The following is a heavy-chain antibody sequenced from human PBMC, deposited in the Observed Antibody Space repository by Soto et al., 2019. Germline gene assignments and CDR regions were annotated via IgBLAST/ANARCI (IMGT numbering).Heavy chain of an antibody. Sequence: PGESLKISCKGSGYSFTSYWIGWVRQMPGQGLEWMGIIYPGDSDTRYSPSFQGQVTISADKSISTAYLQWSSLKASDTAMYYCARLGYSYYYGMDVWGQGTTVTVSS. CDR2: IYPGDSDT. CDR1: GYSFTSYW. J-gene: IGHJ6*02. D-gene: IGHD5-18*01. V-gene: IGHV5-51*01. CDR3: ARLGYSYYYGMDV.